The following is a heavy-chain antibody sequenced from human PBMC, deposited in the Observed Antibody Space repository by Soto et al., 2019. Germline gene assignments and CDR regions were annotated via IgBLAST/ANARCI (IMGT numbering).Heavy chain of an antibody. J-gene: IGHJ3*02. CDR3: AKEYCISTSCYTTDAVDI. D-gene: IGHD2-2*01. V-gene: IGHV3-30*18. CDR2: ISYDGSNK. Sequence: GGSLRLSCAASGFIFSNHAMSWVRQVPGKGLEWVAFISYDGSNKYYADSVKGRLTISRDNSKNTLFLQMNSLRAEDTAVYFCAKEYCISTSCYTTDAVDIWGQGTMVTVSS. CDR1: GFIFSNHA.